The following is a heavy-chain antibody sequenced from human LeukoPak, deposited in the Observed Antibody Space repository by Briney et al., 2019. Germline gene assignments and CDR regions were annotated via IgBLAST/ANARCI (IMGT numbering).Heavy chain of an antibody. CDR2: INHSGST. CDR3: ARGSVRYDILTGYYNPRSPTTFDY. D-gene: IGHD3-9*01. Sequence: PSETLSLTCAVYGGSFSGYYWSWIRQPPGKGLEWIGEINHSGSTNYNPSLKSRVTISVDTSKNQFSLKLSSVTAADTAVYYCARGSVRYDILTGYYNPRSPTTFDYWGQGTLVTVSS. CDR1: GGSFSGYY. J-gene: IGHJ4*02. V-gene: IGHV4-34*01.